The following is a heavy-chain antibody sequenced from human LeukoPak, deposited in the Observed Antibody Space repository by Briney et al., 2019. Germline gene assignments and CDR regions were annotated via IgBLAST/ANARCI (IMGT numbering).Heavy chain of an antibody. CDR2: ISSSGSTI. V-gene: IGHV3-48*03. CDR3: ARDRRRDGYNKALSFDY. D-gene: IGHD5-24*01. Sequence: GGTLRLSCAASGFTFSSYEMNWVRQAPGKGLEWVSYISSSGSTIYYADSVKGRFTISRDNAKNSLYLQMNSQRAEDTAVYCCARDRRRDGYNKALSFDYWGQGTLVTVSS. CDR1: GFTFSSYE. J-gene: IGHJ4*02.